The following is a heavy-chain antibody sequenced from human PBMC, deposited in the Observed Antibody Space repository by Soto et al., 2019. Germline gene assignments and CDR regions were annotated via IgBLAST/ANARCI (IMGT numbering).Heavy chain of an antibody. CDR2: IYYTGNT. J-gene: IGHJ4*02. Sequence: QVQLQESGPGLVKPSQTLSLTCTVSGGSISSGGYYWSWIRQHPGKGLEWIGHIYYTGNTYYNPSLKSHVTISVDTSRNQFSLKVKSVTAADTAVYYCARVQGSGVPLDFWGQGALVTVSS. D-gene: IGHD3-10*01. CDR3: ARVQGSGVPLDF. V-gene: IGHV4-31*01. CDR1: GGSISSGGYY.